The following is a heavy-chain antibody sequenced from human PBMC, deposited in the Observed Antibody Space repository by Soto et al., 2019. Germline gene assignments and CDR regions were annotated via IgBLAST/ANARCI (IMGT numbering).Heavy chain of an antibody. CDR2: INAGNGNT. Sequence: QVQLVQSGAEEKKPGASVKVSCKASGYTFTSYAMHWVRQATGQRLEWMGWINAGNGNTKYSQKFQGRVTITRDTSASPAYMELSSLRSEDTAVYSCTRSPTIYSSGVGSYFQHWGQGTLVTVSS. D-gene: IGHD3-10*01. CDR3: TRSPTIYSSGVGSYFQH. J-gene: IGHJ1*01. V-gene: IGHV1-3*05. CDR1: GYTFTSYA.